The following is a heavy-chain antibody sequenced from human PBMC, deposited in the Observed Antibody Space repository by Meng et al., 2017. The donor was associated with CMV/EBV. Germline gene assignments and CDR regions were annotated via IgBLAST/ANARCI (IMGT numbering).Heavy chain of an antibody. D-gene: IGHD2-2*01. V-gene: IGHV5-10-1*01. CDR3: ARAIVPAVSWFDP. Sequence: CKGSGYSFTSYWISWVRQMPGKGLEWMGRIDPSDSYTNYSPPFQGHVTISTDKSISTAYLQWSSLKASDTAMYYCARAIVPAVSWFDPWGQGTLVTVSS. J-gene: IGHJ5*02. CDR1: GYSFTSYW. CDR2: IDPSDSYT.